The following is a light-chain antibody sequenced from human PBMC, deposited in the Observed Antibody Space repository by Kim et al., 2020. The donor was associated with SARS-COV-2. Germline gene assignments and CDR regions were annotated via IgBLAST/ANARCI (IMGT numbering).Light chain of an antibody. CDR3: QAWDSSTAWNV. CDR1: KLGDKY. Sequence: SYELTQPPSVSVSPGQTASITCSGDKLGDKYACWYQQKPGQSPVLVIYQDSKRPSGIPERFSGSNSGNTATLTISGTQAMDEADYYCQAWDSSTAWNVFG. V-gene: IGLV3-1*01. CDR2: QDS. J-gene: IGLJ1*01.